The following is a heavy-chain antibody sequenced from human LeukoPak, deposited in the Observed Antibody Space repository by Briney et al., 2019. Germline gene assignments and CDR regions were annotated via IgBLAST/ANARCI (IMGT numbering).Heavy chain of an antibody. V-gene: IGHV4-34*01. J-gene: IGHJ5*02. CDR1: GGSFSGYY. D-gene: IGHD3-22*01. Sequence: PSETLSLTCAVYGGSFSGYYWSWIRQPPGKGLEWIGEINHSGSTNYNPSLKSRVTISVDTSKNQFSLKLSSVTAADTAVYYCARGSGKYYYDSSGYYHVNWFDPWGQGTLVTVSS. CDR2: INHSGST. CDR3: ARGSGKYYYDSSGYYHVNWFDP.